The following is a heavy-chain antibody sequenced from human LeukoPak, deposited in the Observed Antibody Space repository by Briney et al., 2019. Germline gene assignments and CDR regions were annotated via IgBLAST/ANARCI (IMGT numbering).Heavy chain of an antibody. J-gene: IGHJ4*02. CDR1: GGSVSSGSYY. CDR3: AREGGQYCSSTSCSEYYFDY. Sequence: SETLSLTCTVSGGSVSSGSYYWSWIQQPPGKGLEWIGYIYYSGSTNYNPSLKSRVTISVDTSKNQFSLKLSSVTAADTAVYYCAREGGQYCSSTSCSEYYFDYWGQGALVTVSS. V-gene: IGHV4-61*01. CDR2: IYYSGST. D-gene: IGHD2-2*01.